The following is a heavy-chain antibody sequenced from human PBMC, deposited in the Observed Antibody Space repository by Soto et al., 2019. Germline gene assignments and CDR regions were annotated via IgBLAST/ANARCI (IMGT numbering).Heavy chain of an antibody. Sequence: QVQLQESGPGLVKPSETLSLTCTVSGGSISSYYWSWIRQPPGKGLEWIGYIYYSGSTNYNPSLKSRVTISVDTSKNQFSLKLSSVTAADTAVYYCARGDSRPYYFDYWGQGTLVTVSS. J-gene: IGHJ4*02. D-gene: IGHD6-13*01. CDR3: ARGDSRPYYFDY. V-gene: IGHV4-59*01. CDR1: GGSISSYY. CDR2: IYYSGST.